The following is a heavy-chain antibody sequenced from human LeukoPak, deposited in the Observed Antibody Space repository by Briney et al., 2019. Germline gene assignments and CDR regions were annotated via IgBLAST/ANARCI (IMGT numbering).Heavy chain of an antibody. V-gene: IGHV4-4*02. CDR1: GGSITSNH. J-gene: IGHJ4*02. D-gene: IGHD2-21*01. Sequence: SETLSLTCTVSGGSITSNHWSWVRQPPGKGLEWIGQVHHSGGTSYNPSLRSRVTISIDKSENQFSLKLNSVTAADTAVYYCARHGGHYQSDDWGQGTLVTVSS. CDR3: ARHGGHYQSDD. CDR2: VHHSGGT.